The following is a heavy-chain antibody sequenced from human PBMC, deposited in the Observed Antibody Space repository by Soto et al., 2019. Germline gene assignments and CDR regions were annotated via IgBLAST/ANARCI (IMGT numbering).Heavy chain of an antibody. CDR1: GGTFSSYT. D-gene: IGHD4-17*01. Sequence: GASVKVSCKASGGTFSSYTISWVRQAPGQGLEWMGRIIPILGIANYAQKFQGRVTITADKSTSTAYMELSSLRSEDTAVYYCARGPLDYGGSAGWGQGTLVTVSS. CDR3: ARGPLDYGGSAG. CDR2: IIPILGIA. V-gene: IGHV1-69*02. J-gene: IGHJ1*01.